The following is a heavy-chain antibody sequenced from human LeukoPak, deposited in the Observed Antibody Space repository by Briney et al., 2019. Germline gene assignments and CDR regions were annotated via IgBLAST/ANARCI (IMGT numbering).Heavy chain of an antibody. V-gene: IGHV3-11*04. CDR3: ARTNGVSKFDY. Sequence: PGGSLRLSCAASGFTFSDYYMSWIRQAPGKGLEGVSYISTSGNTIYYADSVKGRFTITRDNAKNSLYLQMSSLRAEDTAVYYCARTNGVSKFDYWGQGTLVTVSS. D-gene: IGHD2-8*01. J-gene: IGHJ4*02. CDR2: ISTSGNTI. CDR1: GFTFSDYY.